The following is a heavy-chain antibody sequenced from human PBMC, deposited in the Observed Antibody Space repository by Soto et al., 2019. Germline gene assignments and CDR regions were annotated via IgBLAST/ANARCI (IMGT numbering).Heavy chain of an antibody. Sequence: GGSLRLSCAAPGVTFGRYGMHWVGQAPGKGLEWVAVISYDGSNKYYADSVKGRFTISRDNSKNTLYLQMNSLRAEDTAVYYCVNPPGAPLAYFYDWGQGALVTVPS. CDR2: ISYDGSNK. D-gene: IGHD3-10*01. V-gene: IGHV3-30*03. CDR1: GVTFGRYG. J-gene: IGHJ4*02. CDR3: VNPPGAPLAYFYD.